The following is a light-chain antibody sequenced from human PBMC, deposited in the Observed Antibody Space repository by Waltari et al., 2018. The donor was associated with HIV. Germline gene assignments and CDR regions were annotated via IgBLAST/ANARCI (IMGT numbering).Light chain of an antibody. CDR3: QQYEKWPPLT. CDR2: SVS. Sequence: EIVLTQSPVALSASLGECVTLSSRASQSVAPSLAWYQQSPGQAPGVLIYSVSTRAAGVPARFSGSGSGTDFTLTISSLQPEDYAVYFCQQYEKWPPLTFGGGTKV. V-gene: IGKV3-15*01. CDR1: QSVAPS. J-gene: IGKJ4*01.